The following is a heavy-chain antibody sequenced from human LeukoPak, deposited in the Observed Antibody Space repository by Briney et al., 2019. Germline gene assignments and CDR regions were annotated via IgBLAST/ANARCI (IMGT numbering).Heavy chain of an antibody. V-gene: IGHV3-7*01. Sequence: GGSLRLSCAASGFTFSSYWMSWVRQAPGKGLEWVANIKQDGSEKYYVDSVKGRFTISRDNAKNSLYLQMTSLRAEDTAVYYCASVPYDSSGYLVTFDYWGQGTLVTVSS. CDR1: GFTFSSYW. J-gene: IGHJ4*02. CDR2: IKQDGSEK. CDR3: ASVPYDSSGYLVTFDY. D-gene: IGHD3-22*01.